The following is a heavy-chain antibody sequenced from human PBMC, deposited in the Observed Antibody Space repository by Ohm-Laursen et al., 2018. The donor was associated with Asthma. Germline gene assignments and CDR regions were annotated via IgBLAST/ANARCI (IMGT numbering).Heavy chain of an antibody. D-gene: IGHD3-22*01. CDR3: ARYYDYYDSSGYYPYFDY. V-gene: IGHV4-59*01. CDR2: IYYSGST. J-gene: IGHJ4*02. Sequence: SETLSLTCTVSGGSISSYYWSWIRQPPGKGLEWIGYIYYSGSTNYNPSLKSRVTISVDTSKNQFSLKLSSVTAADTAVYYCARYYDYYDSSGYYPYFDYWGQGTLVTVSS. CDR1: GGSISSYY.